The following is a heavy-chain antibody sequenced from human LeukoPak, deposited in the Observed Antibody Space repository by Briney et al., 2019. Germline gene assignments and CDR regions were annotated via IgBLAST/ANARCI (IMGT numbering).Heavy chain of an antibody. D-gene: IGHD5-24*01. V-gene: IGHV3-11*01. CDR3: ARVARWLNFDY. CDR2: ISSSGSTI. CDR1: GFSFTHNA. J-gene: IGHJ4*02. Sequence: GGSLRLSCEASGFSFTHNAMSWVRQAPGKGLEWVSYISSSGSTIYYADSVKGRFTISRDNAKNSLYLQMNSLRAEDTAVYYCARVARWLNFDYWGQGTLVTVSS.